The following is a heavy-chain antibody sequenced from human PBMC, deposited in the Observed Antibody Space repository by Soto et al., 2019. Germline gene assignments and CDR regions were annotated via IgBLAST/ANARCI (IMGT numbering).Heavy chain of an antibody. CDR2: ISAYNGNT. D-gene: IGHD3-10*01. J-gene: IGHJ4*02. CDR3: ARDVFTMVRGAQWGSGY. V-gene: IGHV1-18*01. CDR1: GYTFTSYG. Sequence: ASVKVSCKASGYTFTSYGISWVRQAPGQGLEWMGWISAYNGNTNYAQKLQGRVTMTTDTSTSTAYMELRSLRSDDTAVYYCARDVFTMVRGAQWGSGYWGQGSLVTVSS.